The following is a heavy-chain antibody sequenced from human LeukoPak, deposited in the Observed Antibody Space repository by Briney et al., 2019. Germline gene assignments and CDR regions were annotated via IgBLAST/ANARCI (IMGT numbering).Heavy chain of an antibody. V-gene: IGHV4-38-2*02. CDR2: IYHSGST. J-gene: IGHJ5*02. CDR1: GYSISSGYY. D-gene: IGHD3-10*01. Sequence: SETLSLTCTVSGYSISSGYYWGWIRQPPGKGLEWIGNIYHSGSTYYNPSLKSRVILSLDTSNNHFSLKLISVTAADTAVYYCARDSGTTGEVKFDPWGQGMLVTVSS. CDR3: ARDSGTTGEVKFDP.